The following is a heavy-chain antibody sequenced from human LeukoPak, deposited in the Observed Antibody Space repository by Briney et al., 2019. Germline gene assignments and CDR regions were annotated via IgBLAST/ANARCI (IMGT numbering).Heavy chain of an antibody. CDR3: AKDYWDYYDSSGSTFDY. Sequence: PGGSLRLSCAASGSTFSSYGMHWVRQAPGKGLEWVAFIRYDGSNKYYADSVKGRFTISRDNSKNTLYLQMNSLRAEDTAVYYCAKDYWDYYDSSGSTFDYWGQGTLVTVSS. V-gene: IGHV3-30*02. D-gene: IGHD3-22*01. CDR2: IRYDGSNK. CDR1: GSTFSSYG. J-gene: IGHJ4*02.